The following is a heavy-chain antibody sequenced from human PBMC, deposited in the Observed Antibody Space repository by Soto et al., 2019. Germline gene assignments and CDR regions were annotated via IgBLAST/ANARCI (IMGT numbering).Heavy chain of an antibody. Sequence: TSETLSLTCTVSSGSINENYYWNWIRQSPGKGLEWIGYVFHTGTTHYNPSLESRVTLSISTSKNQFSLTLTSVAASDTAIYYCARARLSPTIRTFDFCGQGTLVTFS. CDR2: VFHTGTT. V-gene: IGHV4-59*01. CDR1: SGSINENYY. D-gene: IGHD1-26*01. CDR3: ARARLSPTIRTFDF. J-gene: IGHJ3*01.